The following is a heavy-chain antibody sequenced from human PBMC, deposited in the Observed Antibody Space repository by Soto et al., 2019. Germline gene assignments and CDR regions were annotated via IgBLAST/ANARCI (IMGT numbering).Heavy chain of an antibody. CDR1: GGTFSRYT. Sequence: SSVKLSCKASGGTFSRYTISWVRQAPGQGLEWMGRIIPILGIANYAQKFQGRVTITADKSTSTAYMELSSLRSEDTAVYYCASFSDILTGWDYYYYGMDVWGQ. CDR3: ASFSDILTGWDYYYYGMDV. J-gene: IGHJ6*02. CDR2: IIPILGIA. D-gene: IGHD3-9*01. V-gene: IGHV1-69*02.